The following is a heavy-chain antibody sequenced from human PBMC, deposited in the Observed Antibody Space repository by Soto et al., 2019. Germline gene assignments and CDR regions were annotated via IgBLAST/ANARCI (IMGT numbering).Heavy chain of an antibody. J-gene: IGHJ4*02. V-gene: IGHV3-23*01. CDR3: AKDGFSGSGKYYFDY. Sequence: EVHLLESGGGLVQPGGSLRLSCAASGFTFSNYAMNWVRQAPGKGLEWVSVISDSGDSTYYADSVKGRFTISRDKSKNTLDLRMNSLTAEDTAVYYCAKDGFSGSGKYYFDYWGQGTLVTVSS. D-gene: IGHD3-10*01. CDR2: ISDSGDST. CDR1: GFTFSNYA.